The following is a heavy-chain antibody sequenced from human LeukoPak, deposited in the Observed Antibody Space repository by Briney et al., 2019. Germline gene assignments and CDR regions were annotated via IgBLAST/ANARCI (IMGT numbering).Heavy chain of an antibody. CDR1: GFTFSDYY. J-gene: IGHJ6*02. Sequence: GGSLRLSCAASGFTFSDYYMSWIRQAPGKGLEWVSYISDSSRTTYYADSVKGRFAISRDNAKNSLYLQMNSLRAEDTAVYYCARYFTGAEGYYYGMDVWGQGTTVTVSS. D-gene: IGHD7-27*01. CDR3: ARYFTGAEGYYYGMDV. CDR2: ISDSSRTT. V-gene: IGHV3-11*04.